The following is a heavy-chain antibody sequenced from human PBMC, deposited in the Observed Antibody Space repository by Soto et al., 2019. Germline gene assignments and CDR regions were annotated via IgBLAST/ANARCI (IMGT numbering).Heavy chain of an antibody. CDR3: ARGGDYDFWSGYYTGWFDP. CDR1: GGSISGGGDS. J-gene: IGHJ5*02. V-gene: IGHV4-30-2*01. D-gene: IGHD3-3*01. Sequence: SETLSLTCAVSGGSISGGGDSWSWIRQPPGKGLEWIGYIYHSGSTYYNPSLKSRVTISVDRSKNQFSLKLSSVTAADTAVYYCARGGDYDFWSGYYTGWFDPWGQGTLVTVSS. CDR2: IYHSGST.